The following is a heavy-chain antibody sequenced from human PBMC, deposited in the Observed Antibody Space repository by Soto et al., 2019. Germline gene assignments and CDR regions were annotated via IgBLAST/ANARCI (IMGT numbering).Heavy chain of an antibody. CDR1: GFTFSTYA. V-gene: IGHV3-23*01. D-gene: IGHD1-26*01. Sequence: EVQLLESGGGLVQPGGSLRLSCAASGFTFSTYAMTWVRQDPGKGLEWVSGISVSGGSTYYADSARGRFTISRDNSKNTLYLQMDNLRAEDTAVYYCVRHTAIYFRDEFDYWGQGVLVTVSS. J-gene: IGHJ4*02. CDR3: VRHTAIYFRDEFDY. CDR2: ISVSGGST.